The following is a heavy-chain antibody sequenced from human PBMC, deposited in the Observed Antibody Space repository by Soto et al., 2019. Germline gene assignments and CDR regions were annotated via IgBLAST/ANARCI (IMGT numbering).Heavy chain of an antibody. Sequence: ASVKVSCKASGYTFTSYYMHWVRQAPGQGLEWMGIINPSTSSTTYAQQFQGRVTMTRDTSTSTVYMELSSLRSEDTAVYYCARERKRAVPVTSKGFDPWGQGTLVTVSS. CDR1: GYTFTSYY. V-gene: IGHV1-46*01. D-gene: IGHD2-2*01. J-gene: IGHJ5*02. CDR3: ARERKRAVPVTSKGFDP. CDR2: INPSTSST.